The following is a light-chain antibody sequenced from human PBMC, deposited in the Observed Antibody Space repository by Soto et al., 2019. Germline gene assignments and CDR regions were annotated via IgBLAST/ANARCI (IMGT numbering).Light chain of an antibody. J-gene: IGLJ2*01. CDR2: DVG. CDR1: SSDVGTYNY. V-gene: IGLV2-11*01. Sequence: QPVLTQPRSVSGSPGQSVTISCTGTSSDVGTYNYVSWYQHHPGKAPKLMLYDVGKRPSGVPDRFSGSKSGNTASLTISGLQAEDESDYYCCSYAGSYTLLFGGGTKVTVL. CDR3: CSYAGSYTLL.